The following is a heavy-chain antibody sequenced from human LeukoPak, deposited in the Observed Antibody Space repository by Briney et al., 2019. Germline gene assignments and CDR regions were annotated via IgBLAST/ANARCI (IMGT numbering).Heavy chain of an antibody. Sequence: GGSLRLSCAASGFTFRSYAMSGVRQAPGKGLEWVSGISGRGDRTYYADSVKGRFTVYRENEKITLYLQMNSLRAEDTAVYYCAKAYYDLWSGYLDYWGQGTLVTVSS. CDR2: ISGRGDRT. V-gene: IGHV3-23*01. CDR3: AKAYYDLWSGYLDY. CDR1: GFTFRSYA. D-gene: IGHD3-3*01. J-gene: IGHJ4*02.